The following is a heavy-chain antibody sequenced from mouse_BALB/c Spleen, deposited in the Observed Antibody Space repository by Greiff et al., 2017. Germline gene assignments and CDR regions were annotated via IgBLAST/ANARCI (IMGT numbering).Heavy chain of an antibody. V-gene: IGHV1-54*03. J-gene: IGHJ3*01. CDR1: GYAFTNYL. D-gene: IGHD1-1*01. Sequence: QVQLKESGAELVRPGTSVKVSCKASGYAFTNYLIEWVKQRPGQGLEWIGVINPGSGGTNYNEKFKGKATLTADKSSSTAYMQLSSLTSDDSAVYFCARWNYGRGFAYWGQGTLVTVSA. CDR2: INPGSGGT. CDR3: ARWNYGRGFAY.